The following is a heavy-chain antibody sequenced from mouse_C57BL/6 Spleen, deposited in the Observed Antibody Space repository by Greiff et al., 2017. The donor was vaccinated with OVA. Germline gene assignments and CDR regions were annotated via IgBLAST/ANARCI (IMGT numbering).Heavy chain of an antibody. CDR3: ARGGYGSSYVYYFDY. Sequence: EVQLVESGGGLVKPGGSLKLSCAASGFTFSSYAMSWVRQTPEKRLEWVATISDGGSYTYYPDNVKGRFTISRDNAKNNLYLQMSHLKSEDTAMYYCARGGYGSSYVYYFDYWGQGTTLTVSS. D-gene: IGHD1-1*01. J-gene: IGHJ2*01. CDR2: ISDGGSYT. V-gene: IGHV5-4*01. CDR1: GFTFSSYA.